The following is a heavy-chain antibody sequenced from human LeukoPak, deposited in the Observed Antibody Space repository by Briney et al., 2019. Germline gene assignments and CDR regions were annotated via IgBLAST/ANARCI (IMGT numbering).Heavy chain of an antibody. D-gene: IGHD3-16*02. CDR2: ISGSGGST. V-gene: IGHV3-23*01. Sequence: GGSLRLSCAASGFTFSTYAMTWVRQAPGKGLDRVSTISGSGGSTYYADSVKGRFTMSRDNSKNTLYLQINSLRAEDTAIYYCAKSKVWGTYRYTFDSWGQGTLVTVSA. CDR3: AKSKVWGTYRYTFDS. J-gene: IGHJ4*02. CDR1: GFTFSTYA.